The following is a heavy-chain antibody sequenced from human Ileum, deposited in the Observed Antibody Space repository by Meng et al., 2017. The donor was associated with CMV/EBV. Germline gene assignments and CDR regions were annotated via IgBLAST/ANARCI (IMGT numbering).Heavy chain of an antibody. CDR3: ARGRYCSSTSCFPFEH. J-gene: IGHJ4*02. V-gene: IGHV4-59*02. D-gene: IGHD2-2*01. CDR2: IYYTVTS. Sequence: SETLSLTCNVSGDSVSSSYWHWIRQSPGKGLEWIGYIYYTVTSNYNPSLKSRATLSVDTPKNQISLRLTSVTAADTAVYYCARGRYCSSTSCFPFEHWGQGALVTVSS. CDR1: GDSVSSSY.